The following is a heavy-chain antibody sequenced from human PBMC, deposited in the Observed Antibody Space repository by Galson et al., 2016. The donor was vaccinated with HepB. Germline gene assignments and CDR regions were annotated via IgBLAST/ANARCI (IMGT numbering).Heavy chain of an antibody. CDR1: GDSVSSGHYY. CDR3: ARGSAFGGVDN. V-gene: IGHV4-30-4*01. CDR2: IYYSGST. D-gene: IGHD3-16*01. Sequence: TLSLTCTVSGDSVSSGHYYWSWIRQPPGKGLEWIGYIYYSGSTYHSPSLKSRVTISVDPSKNQFTLKLNSVTAAATAVYYCARGSAFGGVDNWGQGTLVTVSS. J-gene: IGHJ4*02.